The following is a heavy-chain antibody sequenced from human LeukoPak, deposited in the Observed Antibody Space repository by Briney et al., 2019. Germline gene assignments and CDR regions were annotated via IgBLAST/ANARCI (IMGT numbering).Heavy chain of an antibody. V-gene: IGHV1-8*01. CDR2: MNPNSGNT. Sequence: ASVKVSCKASGYTFTSYDINWVRQATGQGLEWMGWMNPNSGNTGYAQKCQGRVTMTRNTSISTAYMELSSLRSEDTAVYYCARRARVAAASTLGYWGQGTLVTVSS. J-gene: IGHJ4*02. D-gene: IGHD6-13*01. CDR3: ARRARVAAASTLGY. CDR1: GYTFTSYD.